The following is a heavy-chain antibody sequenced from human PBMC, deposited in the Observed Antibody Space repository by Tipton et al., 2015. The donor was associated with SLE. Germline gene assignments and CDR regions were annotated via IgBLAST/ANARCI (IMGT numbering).Heavy chain of an antibody. CDR1: SYSINRGYS. J-gene: IGHJ4*02. D-gene: IGHD7-27*01. Sequence: TLSLTCNVSSYSINRGYSWGWIRQPPGKGLEWIGRIYHSGSTYYSPSLKNRVTISIDRSKNQFSLNLSSVTAADTAVYFCARDPTGDKGYWGQGTLVTVSS. V-gene: IGHV4-38-2*02. CDR3: ARDPTGDKGY. CDR2: IYHSGST.